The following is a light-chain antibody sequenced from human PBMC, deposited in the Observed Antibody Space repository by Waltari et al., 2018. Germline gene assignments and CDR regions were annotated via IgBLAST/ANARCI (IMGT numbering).Light chain of an antibody. CDR1: SSDVGNYNL. V-gene: IGLV2-23*02. CDR2: EVT. Sequence: QSGLTQPASVSGSPGQSITVSCTGTSSDVGNYNLFSWYQQYPGKAPRLMVYEVTKRTSGVSDRFFGSKSGNTASLTISGLQSEDEADYYCCSYAGLGIYVFGTGTKVTVL. J-gene: IGLJ1*01. CDR3: CSYAGLGIYV.